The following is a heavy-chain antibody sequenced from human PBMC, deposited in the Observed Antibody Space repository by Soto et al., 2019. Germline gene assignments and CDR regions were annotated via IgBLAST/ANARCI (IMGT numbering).Heavy chain of an antibody. J-gene: IGHJ6*02. CDR2: INSGSGTT. CDR1: DFTFSIYT. D-gene: IGHD1-26*01. CDR3: AKDNIVKFRSGMDV. V-gene: IGHV3-48*02. Sequence: EEQLVESGGGLVRPGGSLRLSCAASDFTFSIYTMNWVRQAPGKGLEWLAYINSGSGTTHYADSVKGRFTISSDDSQKSLFLHMSNLGDEDTAVYYRAKDNIVKFRSGMDVWGLGTTVTVSS.